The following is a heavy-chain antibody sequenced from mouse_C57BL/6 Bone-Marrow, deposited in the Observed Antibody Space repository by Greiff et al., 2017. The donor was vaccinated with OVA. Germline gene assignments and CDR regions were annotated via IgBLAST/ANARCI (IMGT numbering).Heavy chain of an antibody. V-gene: IGHV1-72*01. D-gene: IGHD1-1*01. CDR2: IDPNSGGT. CDR1: GYTFTSYW. J-gene: IGHJ4*01. CDR3: ARRYYGSSYYAMDY. Sequence: QVHVKQPGAELVKPGASVKLSCKASGYTFTSYWMHWVKQRPGRGLEWIGRIDPNSGGTKYNEKFKGKATLTVDKPSSTAYMQLSSLTSEDSAVYYCARRYYGSSYYAMDYWGQGTSVTVSS.